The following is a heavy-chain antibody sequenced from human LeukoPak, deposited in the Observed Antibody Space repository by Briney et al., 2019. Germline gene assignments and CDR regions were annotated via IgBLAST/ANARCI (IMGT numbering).Heavy chain of an antibody. D-gene: IGHD4-11*01. J-gene: IGHJ4*02. CDR2: IKQDGSEK. Sequence: PGGSLRLSCAASGFSFSSSWMSWVRQAPGKGLEWVANIKQDGSEKYYVDSVKGRFTISRDNAKNSLYLQMNSLRAEDTAVYYCASASRRTTVTTWVDYWGQGTLVTVSS. CDR1: GFSFSSSW. CDR3: ASASRRTTVTTWVDY. V-gene: IGHV3-7*01.